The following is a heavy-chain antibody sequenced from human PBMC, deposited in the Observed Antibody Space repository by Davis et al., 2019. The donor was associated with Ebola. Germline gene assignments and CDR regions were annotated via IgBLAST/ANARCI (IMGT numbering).Heavy chain of an antibody. CDR1: GFTVSSNY. CDR2: IYSGGST. CDR3: AKVGRAMPGTY. Sequence: GESLKISCAASGFTVSSNYMSWVRQAPGKGLEWVSVIYSGGSTYYADSVKGRFTISRHNSKNTLYLQMNSLRAEDTAMYYCAKVGRAMPGTYWGQGTRVTVSS. J-gene: IGHJ4*02. V-gene: IGHV3-53*04. D-gene: IGHD6-19*01.